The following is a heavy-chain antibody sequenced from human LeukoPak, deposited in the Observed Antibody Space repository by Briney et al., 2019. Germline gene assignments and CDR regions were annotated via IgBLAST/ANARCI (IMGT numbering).Heavy chain of an antibody. J-gene: IGHJ3*02. D-gene: IGHD3-22*01. CDR1: GYSFSNYW. Sequence: GEFLKISCMGSGYSFSNYWIGWVRQMPGKGLEWMGIIYPDESNTGYSPSFQGQVTVSADKSISTAYLQWSSLKASDTAMYYCARPFDSRARHAFDIWGQGTMVTVSS. CDR2: IYPDESNT. CDR3: ARPFDSRARHAFDI. V-gene: IGHV5-51*01.